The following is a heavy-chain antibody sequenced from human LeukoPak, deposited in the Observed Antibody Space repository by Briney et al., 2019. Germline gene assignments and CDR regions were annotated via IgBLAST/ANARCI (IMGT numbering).Heavy chain of an antibody. CDR3: ARDRRYYYDSSGYNDY. J-gene: IGHJ4*02. V-gene: IGHV3-11*04. CDR1: GFTSSDYY. CDR2: ISSSGSTI. Sequence: GGSLRLSCAASGFTSSDYYMSWIRQAPGKGLEWVSYISSSGSTIYYADSVKGRFTISRDNAKNSLYLQMNSLRAEDTAVYYCARDRRYYYDSSGYNDYWGQGTLVTVSS. D-gene: IGHD3-22*01.